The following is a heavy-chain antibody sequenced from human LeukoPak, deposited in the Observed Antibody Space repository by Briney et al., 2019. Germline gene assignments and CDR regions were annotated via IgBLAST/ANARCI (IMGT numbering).Heavy chain of an antibody. CDR2: IYTEGTT. D-gene: IGHD3-16*01. CDR3: ASEGD. J-gene: IGHJ4*02. V-gene: IGHV3-66*02. Sequence: GGSLRLSCVVSGITLSNYGMSWVRQAPGKGLEWVSVIYTEGTTYYADSVKGRFTISRDNSKNTVYLQMNSLRVEDTAVYYCASEGDWGQGTLVTVSS. CDR1: GITLSNYG.